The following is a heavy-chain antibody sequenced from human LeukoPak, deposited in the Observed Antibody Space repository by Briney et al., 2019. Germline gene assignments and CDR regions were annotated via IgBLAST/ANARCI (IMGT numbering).Heavy chain of an antibody. CDR3: ARGYSSGWYRAGRGYFDY. CDR1: GGSISSSSYY. V-gene: IGHV4-39*01. J-gene: IGHJ4*02. D-gene: IGHD6-19*01. Sequence: SETLSLTCTVSGGSISSSSYYWGWIRQPPGKGLEWIGSIYYSRSTYYNPSLKSRVTISVDTSKNQFSLKLSSVTAADTAVYYCARGYSSGWYRAGRGYFDYWGQGTLVTVSS. CDR2: IYYSRST.